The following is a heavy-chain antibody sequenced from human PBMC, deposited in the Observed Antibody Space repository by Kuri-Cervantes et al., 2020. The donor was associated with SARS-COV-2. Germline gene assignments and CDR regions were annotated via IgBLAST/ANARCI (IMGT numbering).Heavy chain of an antibody. Sequence: ASVKVSFKSSGYTFTSYGITWVRQAPGQGLEWMGWISAYNGNTNYAQKLQGRVTMTTDTSTSTAYMELRSLRSDDTAVYYCARVRKITGTTPDYWGQGTLVTVSS. CDR1: GYTFTSYG. CDR3: ARVRKITGTTPDY. D-gene: IGHD1-7*01. J-gene: IGHJ4*02. V-gene: IGHV1-18*04. CDR2: ISAYNGNT.